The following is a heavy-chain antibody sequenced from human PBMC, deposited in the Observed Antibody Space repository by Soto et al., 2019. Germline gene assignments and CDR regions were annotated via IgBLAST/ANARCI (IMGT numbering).Heavy chain of an antibody. V-gene: IGHV4-59*01. CDR2: IYYSGST. D-gene: IGHD3-22*01. CDR3: ARYYDSSGYFDHNWFDP. Sequence: SETQSLTSTVSGGSIRSYYCSWIRQPPGKGLEWIGYIYYSGSTNYNPSLKSRVTISVDTSKNQFSLKLSSVTAADTAVYYCARYYDSSGYFDHNWFDPWGQGTLVTVSS. J-gene: IGHJ5*02. CDR1: GGSIRSYY.